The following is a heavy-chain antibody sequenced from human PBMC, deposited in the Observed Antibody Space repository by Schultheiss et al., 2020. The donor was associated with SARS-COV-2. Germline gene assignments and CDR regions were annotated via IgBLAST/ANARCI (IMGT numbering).Heavy chain of an antibody. Sequence: SETLTLTCTVSGGSISSGGYYWGWIRQPPGMGLEWIGEINHSGSTDYNPSIKSRVTITVDTSKNQSSLMLSSVTAADTAVYYCARRGGYYESGSYFDNWGQGTLVTVSS. J-gene: IGHJ5*02. CDR3: ARRGGYYESGSYFDN. V-gene: IGHV4-39*07. CDR1: GGSISSGGYY. D-gene: IGHD3-10*01. CDR2: INHSGST.